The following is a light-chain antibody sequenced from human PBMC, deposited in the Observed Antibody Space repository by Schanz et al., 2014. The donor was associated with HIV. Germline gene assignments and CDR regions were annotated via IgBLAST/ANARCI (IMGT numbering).Light chain of an antibody. Sequence: DIQMTQSPSTLSASVGDRVTITCRASQSLDRWLAWYQQKPGQAPKLLIYRTSYLESGVPSRFSGGGSGTEFTLTIGSLQPDDSATYYCQQYRSHSPFTFGQGTRVEIK. J-gene: IGKJ2*01. CDR2: RTS. CDR1: QSLDRW. V-gene: IGKV1-5*03. CDR3: QQYRSHSPFT.